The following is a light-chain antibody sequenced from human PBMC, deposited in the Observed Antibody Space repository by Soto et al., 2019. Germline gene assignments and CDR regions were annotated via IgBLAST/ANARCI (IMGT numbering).Light chain of an antibody. Sequence: QSALTQPPSASGSPGQSVTISCTGTSSDVGTYDFVSWYQQHPDKAPKLMIYEVTKRPSGVPDRFSGSKSGNTASLTVSGLQAEDEADYYCTSHAGSINLVFGGGTKLTVL. CDR3: TSHAGSINLV. J-gene: IGLJ2*01. CDR1: SSDVGTYDF. CDR2: EVT. V-gene: IGLV2-8*01.